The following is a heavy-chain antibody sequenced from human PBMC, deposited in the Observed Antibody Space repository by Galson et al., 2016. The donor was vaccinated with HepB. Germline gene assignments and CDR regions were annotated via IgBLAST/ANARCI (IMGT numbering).Heavy chain of an antibody. Sequence: SLRLSCAASGFTFSTYSLNWIRQAPGKGLEWVGRSKNKANSYTTEYAASVEGRFTISRDDSKNSVYLQMNSLKTEDTAEYYCGRWVSGSPDCWGQGTLVTVSS. CDR2: SKNKANSYTT. D-gene: IGHD1-26*01. CDR1: GFTFSTYS. CDR3: GRWVSGSPDC. J-gene: IGHJ4*02. V-gene: IGHV3-72*01.